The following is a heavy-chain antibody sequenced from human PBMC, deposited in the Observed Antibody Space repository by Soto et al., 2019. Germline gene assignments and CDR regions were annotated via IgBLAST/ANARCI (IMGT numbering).Heavy chain of an antibody. D-gene: IGHD4-17*01. V-gene: IGHV1-69*12. CDR1: GDTFSSSYA. CDR3: AKTPPQTTATAYYFDY. Sequence: QVQLVQSGAEVRKPGSSVKVSCKASGDTFSSSYAISWVRQAPGQGLEWIGGIIPLFTTSNYAQKFQGRVTITADEPTTTAYMELSSLTSEDTAVYYCAKTPPQTTATAYYFDYWGTGTPVTVSS. CDR2: IIPLFTTS. J-gene: IGHJ4*02.